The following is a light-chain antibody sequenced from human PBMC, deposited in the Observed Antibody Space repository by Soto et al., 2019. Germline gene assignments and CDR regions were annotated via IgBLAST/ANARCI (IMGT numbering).Light chain of an antibody. V-gene: IGLV2-14*01. Sequence: QSVLSQPASVSGSPGQSITISCTGTSSDVGGSEYVSWYQHQPGKAPKLIIYDVTKRPSGVSNRFSGSKSGNTASLTISGIQAEDEGDYYCGSITRSSTSVFGTGTKGTVL. CDR1: SSDVGGSEY. CDR2: DVT. J-gene: IGLJ1*01. CDR3: GSITRSSTSV.